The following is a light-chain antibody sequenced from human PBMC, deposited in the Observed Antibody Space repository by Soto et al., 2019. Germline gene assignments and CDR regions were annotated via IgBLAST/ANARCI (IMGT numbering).Light chain of an antibody. V-gene: IGLV1-40*01. Sequence: QSVLTQPPSVSGAPGQRVTISCTGSSSNIGAGYDVNWYQQLPGTAPKVLIYGNNNRPSGVPDRFSGSKSGTSASLAITGLQAEDEADYYCQSYDSSLSGVVFGGGTKLTVL. CDR2: GNN. CDR1: SSNIGAGYD. CDR3: QSYDSSLSGVV. J-gene: IGLJ2*01.